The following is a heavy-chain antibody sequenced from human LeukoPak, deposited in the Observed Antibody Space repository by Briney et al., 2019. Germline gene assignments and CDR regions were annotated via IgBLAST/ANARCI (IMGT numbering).Heavy chain of an antibody. D-gene: IGHD6-19*01. CDR2: ISHDGSNK. Sequence: GGSLRLSCAASGFTFSSYAMHWVRQAPGKGLEWVAVISHDGSNKYYADSVKGRFTISRDNSKNTLSLQMNSLRTEDTAVYYCARDTFRQWLTQGGYFQYWGQGTLVTVSS. CDR1: GFTFSSYA. J-gene: IGHJ1*01. CDR3: ARDTFRQWLTQGGYFQY. V-gene: IGHV3-30*04.